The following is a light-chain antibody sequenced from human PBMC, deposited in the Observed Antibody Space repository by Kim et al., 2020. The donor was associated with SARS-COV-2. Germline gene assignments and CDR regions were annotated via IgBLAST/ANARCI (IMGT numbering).Light chain of an antibody. CDR1: QSVSSSY. Sequence: SLAPGERATLSCRASQSVSSSYLAWYQQKPGQAPRLLIYGASSRATGIPDRFSGSGSGTDFTLTISRLEPEDFAVYYCQQYGSAYTLGQGTKLEI. CDR3: QQYGSAYT. CDR2: GAS. J-gene: IGKJ2*01. V-gene: IGKV3-20*01.